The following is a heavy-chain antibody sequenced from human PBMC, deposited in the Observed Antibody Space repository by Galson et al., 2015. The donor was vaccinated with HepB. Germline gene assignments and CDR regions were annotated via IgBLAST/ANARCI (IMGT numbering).Heavy chain of an antibody. CDR3: AKDRQQWELFGTEFDL. J-gene: IGHJ4*02. Sequence: SLRLSCAASGFNFDDYAMHWVRRPPGKGLERVSSISWNSGTLAYGDSVKGRFTISRDNAKKSLYLQMSSLRSEDTAVYFCAKDRQQWELFGTEFDLWGRGTLVTVSS. D-gene: IGHD4-23*01. CDR1: GFNFDDYA. CDR2: ISWNSGTL. V-gene: IGHV3-9*01.